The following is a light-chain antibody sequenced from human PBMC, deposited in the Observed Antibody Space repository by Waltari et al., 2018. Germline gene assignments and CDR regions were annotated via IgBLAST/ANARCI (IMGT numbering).Light chain of an antibody. CDR1: KLGDKY. CDR2: QDN. Sequence: SYELTQPPSVSVSPGQTATITCSGDKLGDKYVCWYQTKPGQSPVVVIYQDNNRPSGIPERFAGSNSGNTATLTISGTQPLDEADYYGQAWDSSTVVFGGGTKLTVL. V-gene: IGLV3-1*01. J-gene: IGLJ3*02. CDR3: QAWDSSTVV.